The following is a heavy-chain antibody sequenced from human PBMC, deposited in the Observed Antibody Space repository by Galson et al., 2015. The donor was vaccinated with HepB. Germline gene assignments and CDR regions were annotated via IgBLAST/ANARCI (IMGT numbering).Heavy chain of an antibody. CDR1: GFTFSNAW. CDR3: TTDLGGYDFWSGYYTVAFGI. V-gene: IGHV3-15*01. D-gene: IGHD3-3*01. CDR2: IKSKTDGGTT. Sequence: SLRLSCAASGFTFSNAWMSWVRQAPGKGLEWVGRIKSKTDGGTTDYAAPVKGRFTFSRDDSKNTLYLQMNSLKTEDTAVYYCTTDLGGYDFWSGYYTVAFGIWGQGTMVTVSS. J-gene: IGHJ3*02.